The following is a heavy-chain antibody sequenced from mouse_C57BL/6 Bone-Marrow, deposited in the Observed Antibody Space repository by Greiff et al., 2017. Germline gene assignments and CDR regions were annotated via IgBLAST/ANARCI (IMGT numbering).Heavy chain of an antibody. CDR1: GYTFTDYE. V-gene: IGHV1-15*01. CDR2: IDPETGGT. D-gene: IGHD2-3*01. Sequence: QVHVKQSGAELVRPGASVTLSCKASGYTFTDYEMHWVKQTPVHGLEWIGAIDPETGGTAYNQKFKGKSTLTVDKSSSTAYMQLSSLTSEDSAVYYCARNYDGSMDYWGQGTSVTVSS. J-gene: IGHJ4*01. CDR3: ARNYDGSMDY.